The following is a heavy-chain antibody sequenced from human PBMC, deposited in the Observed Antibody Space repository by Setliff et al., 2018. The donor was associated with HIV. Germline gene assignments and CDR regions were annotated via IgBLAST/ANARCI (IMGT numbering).Heavy chain of an antibody. D-gene: IGHD2-2*01. CDR3: ARRGYCSSTTCYYDY. Sequence: PGGSLRLSCEASGFIFSHYILTWVRQAPGRGLELVSYIDLGGSIIHYADSVRGRFTISRDDARKSVFLQMDSLRAEDTAMYYCARRGYCSSTTCYYDYWGQGTLVTV. V-gene: IGHV3-48*04. CDR1: GFIFSHYI. J-gene: IGHJ4*02. CDR2: IDLGGSII.